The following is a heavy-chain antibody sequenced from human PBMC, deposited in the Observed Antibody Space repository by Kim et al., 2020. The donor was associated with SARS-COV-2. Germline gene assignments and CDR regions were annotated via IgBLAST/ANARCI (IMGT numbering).Heavy chain of an antibody. CDR1: GYAFSDYS. CDR3: ARDLGGFDSSGYFCY. V-gene: IGHV1-2*04. J-gene: IGHJ4*01. Sequence: ASVKVSCKASGYAFSDYSIHWVRQAPGQGLEWMGWINPNTGDAHYAQKFQGWVTITRDTSISTAYMEVTSLKSDDTAVYYCARDLGGFDSSGYFCYWGQGNLVTVSS. D-gene: IGHD6-25*01. CDR2: INPNTGDA.